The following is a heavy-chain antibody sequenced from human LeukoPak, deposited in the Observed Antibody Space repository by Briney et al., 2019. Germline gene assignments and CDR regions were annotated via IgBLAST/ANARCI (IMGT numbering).Heavy chain of an antibody. CDR2: ISFDGSKK. CDR3: ARRDCSGGSCYEGGWFDP. Sequence: GGSLRLSCAASGITFSSYGMHWVRQAPGKGLEGVAVISFDGSKKYYADSVKGRFTVSRDNAKNSVYLQMNSLRAEDTAVYYCARRDCSGGSCYEGGWFDPWGQGALVTVSS. D-gene: IGHD2-15*01. CDR1: GITFSSYG. V-gene: IGHV3-30*03. J-gene: IGHJ5*02.